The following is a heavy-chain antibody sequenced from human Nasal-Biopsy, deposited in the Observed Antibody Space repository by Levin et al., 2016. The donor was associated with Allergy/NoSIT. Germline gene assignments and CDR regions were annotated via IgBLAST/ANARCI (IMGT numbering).Heavy chain of an antibody. CDR2: IFIAGNT. V-gene: IGHV3-66*01. Sequence: GESLKISCAASGFVFSQTRMTWVRQAPGEGLEWLSGIFIAGNTYYADSVRYRFIISRDNARNTLYLQMNSLRVADTAVYYCARERDGLDVWGHGTMVTVSS. CDR1: GFVFSQTR. J-gene: IGHJ3*01. CDR3: ARERDGLDV.